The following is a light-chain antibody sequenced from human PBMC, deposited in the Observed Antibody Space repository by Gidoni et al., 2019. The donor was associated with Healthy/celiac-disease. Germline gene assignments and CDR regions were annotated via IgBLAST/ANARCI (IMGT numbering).Light chain of an antibody. CDR1: QSVSRY. V-gene: IGKV3-11*01. Sequence: EMVLTQSPATLSLSPGERATLSCRASQSVSRYLAWYQQKPGQAPRLLIYDASNRATGIPARFSGSGSGTDFTLTISSLEPEDFAVYYCQQRSNWPWTFXXXTKVEIK. CDR3: QQRSNWPWT. CDR2: DAS. J-gene: IGKJ1*01.